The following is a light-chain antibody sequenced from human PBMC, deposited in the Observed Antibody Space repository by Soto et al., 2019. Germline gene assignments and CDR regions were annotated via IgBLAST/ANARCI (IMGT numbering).Light chain of an antibody. CDR3: QQRKDWPPLT. J-gene: IGKJ4*01. V-gene: IGKV3-11*01. CDR1: QNVDIY. CDR2: DAS. Sequence: EVVWTQSPGTLALSPGERATLSCWASQNVDIYVAWYQQRPGQAPRLLIYDASNRATGIPARFSGSGSGTDFTLTISSLEPEDFAVYYCQQRKDWPPLTFGGGTKVQIQ.